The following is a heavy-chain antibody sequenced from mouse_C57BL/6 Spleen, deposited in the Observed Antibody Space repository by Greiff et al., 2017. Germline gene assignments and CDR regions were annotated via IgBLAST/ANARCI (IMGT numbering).Heavy chain of an antibody. CDR1: GYSFTDYN. CDR2: INPNYGTT. D-gene: IGHD2-5*01. CDR3: ARGTYYSNYYAMDY. V-gene: IGHV1-39*01. J-gene: IGHJ4*01. Sequence: EVQLQQSGPELVKPGASVKISCKASGYSFTDYNMNWVKQSNGKSLEWIGVINPNYGTTSYNQKFKGKATLTVDQSSSTAYMQLNSLTSEDSAVYYGARGTYYSNYYAMDYWGQGTSVTVSS.